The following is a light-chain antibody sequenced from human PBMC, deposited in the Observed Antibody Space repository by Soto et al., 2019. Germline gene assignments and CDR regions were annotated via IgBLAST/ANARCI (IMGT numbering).Light chain of an antibody. Sequence: ALTQPPSASGSPGQSVTISCTGTSSDVGGYNYVSWYQQHPGKAPKLMIYDVSKRPSGVPDRFSGSKSGNTASLTVSGLQAEDEADYYCSSYAGSTVVFGGGTKVTVL. J-gene: IGLJ2*01. V-gene: IGLV2-8*01. CDR1: SSDVGGYNY. CDR2: DVS. CDR3: SSYAGSTVV.